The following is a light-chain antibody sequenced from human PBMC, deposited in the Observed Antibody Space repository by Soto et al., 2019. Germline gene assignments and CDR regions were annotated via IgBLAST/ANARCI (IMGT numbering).Light chain of an antibody. J-gene: IGKJ3*01. CDR1: QPVGTW. Sequence: IQMTQSPSSLSASVGDRVTITCRASQPVGTWVAWYQQKGERAPRPLMHAASTLETGVPSSFSVSASGTDFTLTIRSLQPEDFATHYGQQDNSYPPTVGPGTTVDFK. V-gene: IGKV1D-16*01. CDR2: AAS. CDR3: QQDNSYPPT.